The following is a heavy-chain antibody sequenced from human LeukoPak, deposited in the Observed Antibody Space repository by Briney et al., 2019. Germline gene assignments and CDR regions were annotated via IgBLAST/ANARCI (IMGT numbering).Heavy chain of an antibody. J-gene: IGHJ4*02. Sequence: SETLSLTCTVSGGSISRYYWSWIRQPPGKGLEWIGYIYYSGSTTYNPSLKSRVTISVDTSKNQFSLKLSSVTAADTAVYYCARVTILEWLSYFDYWGQGTLVTVSS. CDR1: GGSISRYY. CDR2: IYYSGST. V-gene: IGHV4-59*12. CDR3: ARVTILEWLSYFDY. D-gene: IGHD3-3*01.